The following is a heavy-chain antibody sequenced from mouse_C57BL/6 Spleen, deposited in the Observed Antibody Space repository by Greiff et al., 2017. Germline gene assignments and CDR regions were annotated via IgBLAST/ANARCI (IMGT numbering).Heavy chain of an antibody. J-gene: IGHJ2*01. CDR2: IYPRRGNT. CDR1: GYTFTSYG. CDR3: ARWGLRLLYFDF. D-gene: IGHD2-2*01. V-gene: IGHV1-81*01. Sequence: QVQLQQSGAELARPGASVKLSCKASGYTFTSYGISWVKPRTGQGLEWIGEIYPRRGNTYSNEKFKGKATLTADKSSSTAYVELRSLTSEYSAVYFCARWGLRLLYFDFWGQGTTLTVSA.